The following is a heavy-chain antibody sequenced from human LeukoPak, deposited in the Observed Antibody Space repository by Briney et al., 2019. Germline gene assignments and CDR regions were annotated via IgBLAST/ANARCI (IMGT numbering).Heavy chain of an antibody. V-gene: IGHV4-34*01. CDR2: INHSGST. J-gene: IGHJ6*03. Sequence: PSETLSLTCAVYGESLSGYYWTWIRQPPAKGLEWIGEINHSGSTRYDPTLKSRVTISVDTSKNQFSLKLTSVTAADTAVYYCARGKNYYGSGNFYYYYYYMDVWGKGTTVTVSS. CDR3: ARGKNYYGSGNFYYYYYYMDV. D-gene: IGHD3-10*01. CDR1: GESLSGYY.